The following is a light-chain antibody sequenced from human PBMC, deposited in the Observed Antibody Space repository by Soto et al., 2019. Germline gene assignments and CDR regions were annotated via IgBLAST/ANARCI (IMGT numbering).Light chain of an antibody. CDR2: EVN. CDR1: SSDVGAYKY. CDR3: SSYAGPITFYV. Sequence: QSALTQPASVSGSPGQSITISCTGTSSDVGAYKYVSWFQQYPGKVPKLIIYEVNKRPAGVSKRFSGSRSGDTASLTISGLQAEDEADYYCSSYAGPITFYVFGTGTKVTVL. V-gene: IGLV2-14*03. J-gene: IGLJ1*01.